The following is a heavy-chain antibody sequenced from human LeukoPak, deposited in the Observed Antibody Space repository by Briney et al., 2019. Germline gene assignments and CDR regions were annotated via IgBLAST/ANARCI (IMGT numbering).Heavy chain of an antibody. Sequence: SETLSLTCTVSGGSISSHYWSWIRQPPGKGLEWIGYIYYNGSTNYNPSLKSRVTISVDTSKNQFSLKLSSVTAADAAVYYCARSARYYYDSSGYYPYYFDYWGQGTLVTVSS. CDR2: IYYNGST. CDR3: ARSARYYYDSSGYYPYYFDY. J-gene: IGHJ4*02. D-gene: IGHD3-22*01. CDR1: GGSISSHY. V-gene: IGHV4-59*11.